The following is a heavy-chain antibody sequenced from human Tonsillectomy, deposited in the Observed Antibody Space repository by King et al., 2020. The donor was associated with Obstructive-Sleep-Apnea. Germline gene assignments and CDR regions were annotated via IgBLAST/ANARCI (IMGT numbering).Heavy chain of an antibody. CDR3: ARDRDCRSTSCFFGMDV. Sequence: VQLVESGGGLVQPGGSLRLSCSASGFTFSSYWMHWVRQAPGKGLVWVSRINSDGSTTTYADSVKGRFTISRDNAKNTLHLQMSSRRAEDTAVYFCARDRDCRSTSCFFGMDVWGQGTTVTVSS. CDR1: GFTFSSYW. J-gene: IGHJ6*02. V-gene: IGHV3-74*01. D-gene: IGHD2-2*01. CDR2: INSDGSTT.